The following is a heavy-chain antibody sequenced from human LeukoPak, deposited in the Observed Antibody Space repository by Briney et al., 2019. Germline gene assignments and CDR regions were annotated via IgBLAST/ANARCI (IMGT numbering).Heavy chain of an antibody. Sequence: LSQTLSLTCAISRDSVSSDSAAWNWIRQSPARGLEWLGRTYYRSKWYTDYAVSVKGRITINPDTSKNQFSLQLNSVTPEDTAMYYCARDQRYTYGTFDYWGQGTLVTVSS. CDR3: ARDQRYTYGTFDY. CDR2: TYYRSKWYT. CDR1: RDSVSSDSAA. V-gene: IGHV6-1*01. D-gene: IGHD5-18*01. J-gene: IGHJ4*02.